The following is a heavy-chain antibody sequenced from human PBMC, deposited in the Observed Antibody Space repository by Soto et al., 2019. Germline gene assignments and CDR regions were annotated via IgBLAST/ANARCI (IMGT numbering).Heavy chain of an antibody. D-gene: IGHD6-6*01. CDR3: ARELIAARPWLVNKDY. J-gene: IGHJ4*02. CDR1: GFTFSSYE. Sequence: EVQLVESGGGLVQPGGALRLSCAASGFTFSSYEMNWVRQAPGKGLEWVSYISSSGSTIYYADSVKGRFTISRDNAKNTLYLQMNSLRAEDTAVYYCARELIAARPWLVNKDYWGQGTLVTVSS. V-gene: IGHV3-48*03. CDR2: ISSSGSTI.